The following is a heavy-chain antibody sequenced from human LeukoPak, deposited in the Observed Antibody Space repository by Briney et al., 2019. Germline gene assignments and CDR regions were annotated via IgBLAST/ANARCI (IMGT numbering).Heavy chain of an antibody. CDR2: ISTSGTSA. D-gene: IGHD4-17*01. CDR3: ANHYGDSLYYFDY. J-gene: IGHJ4*02. CDR1: GFTFTSYA. Sequence: PGGSLRLSCAASGFTFTSYAMNWVRQAPGKGLEWVSTISTSGTSAYYADSVKGRFTISRDNSKNTLYLQMNSLRAEDTAVYYCANHYGDSLYYFDYWGQGTLVTVTS. V-gene: IGHV3-23*01.